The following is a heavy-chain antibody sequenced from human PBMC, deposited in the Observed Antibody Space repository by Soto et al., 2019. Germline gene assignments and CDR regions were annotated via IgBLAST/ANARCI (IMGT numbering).Heavy chain of an antibody. Sequence: PSETLSLTCTVSGGSISPYYWSWIRQPPGKGLEWIGYVYYSGNTNYNPSLESRVTISIDTSKNQFSLKLSSVTAADTAVYYCTSSSWYTNWFDPWGQGTLVTVSS. V-gene: IGHV4-59*01. J-gene: IGHJ5*02. CDR1: GGSISPYY. CDR2: VYYSGNT. CDR3: TSSSWYTNWFDP. D-gene: IGHD6-13*01.